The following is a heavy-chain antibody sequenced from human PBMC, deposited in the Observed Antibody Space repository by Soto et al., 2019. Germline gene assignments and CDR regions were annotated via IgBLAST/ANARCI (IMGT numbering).Heavy chain of an antibody. J-gene: IGHJ4*02. V-gene: IGHV4-31*03. CDR1: GGSISSGGSY. Sequence: QVQLQESGPGLVKPSQTLSLACPVSGGSISSGGSYWSWLRQHPGKGLEFIGYISHSGITYYNPSLKSRLTRSLDTSNNQFSLNLKSVTAADSAVYYCARSWSSNLFFDSWGQGTLVTVSP. CDR2: ISHSGIT. D-gene: IGHD6-13*01. CDR3: ARSWSSNLFFDS.